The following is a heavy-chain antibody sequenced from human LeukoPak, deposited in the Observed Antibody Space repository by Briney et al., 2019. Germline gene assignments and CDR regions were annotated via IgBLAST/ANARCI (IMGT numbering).Heavy chain of an antibody. CDR1: GFTFISYG. J-gene: IGHJ5*02. CDR2: IRYDGSNK. D-gene: IGHD3-10*01. V-gene: IGHV3-30*02. Sequence: GGSLRLSCAASGFTFISYGMHWVRQAPGKGLEWVTFIRYDGSNKYYADSVKGRITISRDTSKNKLYLQMNSLRAEDTAVYYCAKDYSKTSYYGSGTYYRPNWFDPWGQGTLVTVSS. CDR3: AKDYSKTSYYGSGTYYRPNWFDP.